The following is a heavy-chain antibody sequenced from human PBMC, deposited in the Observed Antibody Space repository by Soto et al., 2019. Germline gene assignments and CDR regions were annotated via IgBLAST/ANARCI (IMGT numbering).Heavy chain of an antibody. CDR2: IDLSGTTT. CDR3: TKDRDPDGIYSFDY. D-gene: IGHD2-15*01. CDR1: GFSFSDYS. V-gene: IGHV3-23*03. Sequence: GGSLSLSCAASGFSFSDYSMNWVRQAPGKGLEWVSFIDLSGTTTYDRDSVKGRFTIFNDKSMNTLYLQMNSLIFEDAAVYYCTKDRDPDGIYSFDYWGQGALVTVSS. J-gene: IGHJ4*02.